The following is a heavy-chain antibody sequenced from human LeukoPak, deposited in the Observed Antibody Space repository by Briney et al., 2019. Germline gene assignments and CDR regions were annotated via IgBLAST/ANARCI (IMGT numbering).Heavy chain of an antibody. V-gene: IGHV7-4-1*02. CDR2: INTKTGNP. CDR3: ANQVEDNYLWWRLDY. D-gene: IGHD4/OR15-4a*01. Sequence: ASVKVSCKASGYTFTNYAMNWVRQAPGQELEWMGWINTKTGNPTYAQGFTGRFVFSLDTSISTAYLQISSLKAEDTAVYYCANQVEDNYLWWRLDYWDQGTLVTVSS. J-gene: IGHJ4*02. CDR1: GYTFTNYA.